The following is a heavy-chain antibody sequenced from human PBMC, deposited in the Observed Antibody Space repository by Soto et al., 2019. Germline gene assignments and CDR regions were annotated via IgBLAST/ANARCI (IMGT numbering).Heavy chain of an antibody. J-gene: IGHJ6*02. CDR2: IWDDGSNK. CDR3: ARDKTETDYSGSYHYYYGMDV. D-gene: IGHD1-26*01. V-gene: IGHV3-33*01. Sequence: QVQLVESGGGVVQPGRSLRLSCAASGFTFSSYGMHWVRQAPGKGLEWVAVIWDDGSNKYYADSVKGRFTISRDNSKNTLYLQMNSLRAEDTAVYYCARDKTETDYSGSYHYYYGMDVWGQGTTVTVSS. CDR1: GFTFSSYG.